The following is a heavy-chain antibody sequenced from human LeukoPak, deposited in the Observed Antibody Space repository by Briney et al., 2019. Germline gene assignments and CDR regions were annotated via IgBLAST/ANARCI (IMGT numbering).Heavy chain of an antibody. CDR1: GYTFTSYA. CDR3: ARGEMATISWFDP. V-gene: IGHV1-3*01. CDR2: INAGSGNT. J-gene: IGHJ5*02. D-gene: IGHD5-24*01. Sequence: GASVKVSCKASGYTFTSYAMHWVRQAPGQRLEWMGWINAGSGNTKYSQKFQGRVTITRDTSASTAYMELSSLRSEDTAVYYCARGEMATISWFDPWGQGTLVTVSS.